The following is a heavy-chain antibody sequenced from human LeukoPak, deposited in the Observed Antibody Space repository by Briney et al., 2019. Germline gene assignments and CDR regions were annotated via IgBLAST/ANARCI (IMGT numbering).Heavy chain of an antibody. Sequence: PGGSLRLSCESSGFTFSNYEMIWVRQAPGKGLEWILYISSSGSPIYYADSVKGRFTISRDNSKNTLYLQMNSLRAEDTAVYYCAKDFTYYFDYWGQGTLVTVSS. V-gene: IGHV3-48*03. CDR1: GFTFSNYE. J-gene: IGHJ4*02. CDR2: ISSSGSPI. CDR3: AKDFTYYFDY.